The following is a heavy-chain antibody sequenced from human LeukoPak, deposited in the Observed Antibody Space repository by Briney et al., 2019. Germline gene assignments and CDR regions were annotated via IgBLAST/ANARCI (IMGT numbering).Heavy chain of an antibody. CDR2: IYYSGST. Sequence: PSETLSLTCTVSGGSISSGDYYWSWIRQPPGKGLEWIGYIYYSGSTNYNPSLKSRVTISVDTSKNQFSLKLSSVTAADTAVYYCARERTGYNYYYGMDVWGQGTTVTVSS. CDR3: ARERTGYNYYYGMDV. D-gene: IGHD3/OR15-3a*01. V-gene: IGHV4-61*08. CDR1: GGSISSGDYY. J-gene: IGHJ6*02.